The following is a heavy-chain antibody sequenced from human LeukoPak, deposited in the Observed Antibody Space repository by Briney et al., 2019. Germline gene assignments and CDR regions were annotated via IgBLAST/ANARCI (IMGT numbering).Heavy chain of an antibody. CDR2: IYYSGST. Sequence: PSETLSLTCTVSGGSISSYYWSWIRQPPGKGLEWIGYIYYSGSTNYNPSLKSRVTISVDTSKNQFSLKLSSVTAADTAVYYCARDLRAHPRTLLWFGEFDPWGQGTLVTVSS. CDR1: GGSISSYY. D-gene: IGHD3-10*01. V-gene: IGHV4-59*01. CDR3: ARDLRAHPRTLLWFGEFDP. J-gene: IGHJ5*02.